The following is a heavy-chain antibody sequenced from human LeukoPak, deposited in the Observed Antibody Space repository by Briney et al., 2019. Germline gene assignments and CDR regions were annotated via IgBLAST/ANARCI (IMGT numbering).Heavy chain of an antibody. CDR1: GFTVSSNY. CDR3: ARETRLRWTDY. J-gene: IGHJ4*02. D-gene: IGHD5-24*01. Sequence: PGGSLRLSCAASGFTVSSNYMSWVRQDPGKGLEWVSVIYSGGSTYYADSVKGRFTISRDNSKNTLYLQMNSLRAEDTAVYYCARETRLRWTDYWGQGTLVTVSS. CDR2: IYSGGST. V-gene: IGHV3-53*01.